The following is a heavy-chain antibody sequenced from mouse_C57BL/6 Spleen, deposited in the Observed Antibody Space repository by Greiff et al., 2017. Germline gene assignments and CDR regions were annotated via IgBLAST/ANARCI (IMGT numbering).Heavy chain of an antibody. CDR2: ISNLAYSI. D-gene: IGHD1-1*01. V-gene: IGHV5-15*01. CDR1: GFTFSDYG. Sequence: EVKLVESGGGLVQPGGSLKLSCAASGFTFSDYGMAWVRQAPRKGPEWVAFISNLAYSIYYADTVTGRFTISRENAKNTLYLEMSSLRSEDTAMYYCARLDGSSYWYFDVWGTGTTVTVSS. CDR3: ARLDGSSYWYFDV. J-gene: IGHJ1*03.